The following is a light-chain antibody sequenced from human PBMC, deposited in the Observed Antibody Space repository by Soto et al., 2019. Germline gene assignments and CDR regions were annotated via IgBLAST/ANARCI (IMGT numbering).Light chain of an antibody. J-gene: IGKJ1*01. Sequence: DIVMPQSPDSLAVSLAERPTIHCKSSQSILYIYNNKNNLAWYQQKPGQAPRLLIYGASNRATGIPDRFSGSGSGTDFTLTISRLEPEDFAVYYCQQYGSSGTFGQGTKVDI. CDR1: QSILYIYNNKNN. CDR3: QQYGSSGT. CDR2: GAS. V-gene: IGKV3-20*01.